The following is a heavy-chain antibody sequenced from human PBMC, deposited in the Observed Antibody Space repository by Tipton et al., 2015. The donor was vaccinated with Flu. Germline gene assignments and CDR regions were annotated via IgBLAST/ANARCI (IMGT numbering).Heavy chain of an antibody. V-gene: IGHV4-61*02. D-gene: IGHD3-10*01. CDR2: IYTSGST. CDR1: GGSISSGSYY. J-gene: IGHJ4*02. CDR3: ARERDVLLWFGELGYFDY. Sequence: TLSLTCTVSGGSISSGSYYWSWIRQPAGKGLEWIGRIYTSGSTNYNPSLKSRVTISVDTSKNQFSLKLSSVTAADTAVYYYARERDVLLWFGELGYFDYWGQGTLVTVSS.